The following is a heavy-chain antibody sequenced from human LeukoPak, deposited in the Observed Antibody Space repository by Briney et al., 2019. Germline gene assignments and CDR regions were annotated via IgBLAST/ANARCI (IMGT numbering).Heavy chain of an antibody. CDR3: AKDRGRYSYGSVDY. V-gene: IGHV3-23*01. CDR2: ISGSGGST. J-gene: IGHJ4*02. D-gene: IGHD5-12*01. Sequence: PGGSLRLSCAASGFAFSSYAISWVRQAPGKGLEWVSSISGSGGSTCYADSVKGRFTISRDNFKNTLYLQMNSLRVEDTAVYYCAKDRGRYSYGSVDYWGQGTLVTVSS. CDR1: GFAFSSYA.